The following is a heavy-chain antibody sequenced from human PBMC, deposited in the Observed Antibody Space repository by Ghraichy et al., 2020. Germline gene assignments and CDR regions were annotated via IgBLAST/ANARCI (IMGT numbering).Heavy chain of an antibody. V-gene: IGHV4-59*01. CDR2: IYYSGST. J-gene: IGHJ2*01. Sequence: SETLSLTCTVSGGSISSYYWSWIRQPPGKGLEWIGYIYYSGSTNYNPSLKSRVTISVDTSKNQFSLKLSSVTAADTAVYYCARATSSIAARGAYWYFDLWGRGTLVTVSS. CDR3: ARATSSIAARGAYWYFDL. CDR1: GGSISSYY. D-gene: IGHD6-6*01.